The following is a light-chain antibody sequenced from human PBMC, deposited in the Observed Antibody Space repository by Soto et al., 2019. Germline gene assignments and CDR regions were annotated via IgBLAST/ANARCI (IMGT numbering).Light chain of an antibody. J-gene: IGKJ5*01. V-gene: IGKV3D-15*01. CDR1: QSINTF. CDR2: DAS. CDR3: QQYNNWPPIT. Sequence: EIVLTQSPGTLSLSPGERATLSCRASQSINTFLAWYQQKPGQAPRLLIYDASNRATGVPARFSGSGSGTEFTLTISSLQSEDFAVYYCQQYNNWPPITFGQGTRLEIK.